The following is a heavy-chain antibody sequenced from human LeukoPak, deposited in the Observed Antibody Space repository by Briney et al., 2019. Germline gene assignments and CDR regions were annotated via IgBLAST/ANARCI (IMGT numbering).Heavy chain of an antibody. Sequence: GGFLRLSCAASGFTFSDYYMSWIRQAPGKGLEWVSYISSSGSTIYYADSVKGRFTISRDNAKNSLYLQMNSLRAEDTAVYYCARTTSYCSGGTCYSRLDYWGQGTLVTVSS. CDR3: ARTTSYCSGGTCYSRLDY. CDR2: ISSSGSTI. J-gene: IGHJ4*02. CDR1: GFTFSDYY. V-gene: IGHV3-11*04. D-gene: IGHD2-15*01.